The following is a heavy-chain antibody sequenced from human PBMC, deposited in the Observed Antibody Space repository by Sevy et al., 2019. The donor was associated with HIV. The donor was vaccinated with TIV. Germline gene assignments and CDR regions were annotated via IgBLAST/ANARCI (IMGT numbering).Heavy chain of an antibody. CDR2: ISPFHGNT. D-gene: IGHD2-2*02. Sequence: ASVKVSCKASGYSFTTYAITWVLQAPGQGLEWMEWISPFHGNTNYAQKLQGRVSMTTDTSTSTAYMELTSLRSDDTAVYYCARVLGGRLYNGRFDPWGQGTLVTVSS. CDR3: ARVLGGRLYNGRFDP. J-gene: IGHJ5*02. V-gene: IGHV1-18*01. CDR1: GYSFTTYA.